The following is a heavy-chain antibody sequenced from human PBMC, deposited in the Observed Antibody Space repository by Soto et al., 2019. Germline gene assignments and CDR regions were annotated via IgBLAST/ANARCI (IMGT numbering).Heavy chain of an antibody. V-gene: IGHV1-69*13. CDR1: GGTFSSYA. J-gene: IGHJ6*02. Sequence: ASVKVSCKASGGTFSSYAISWVRQALGQGLEWMGGIIPIFGTANYAQKFQGRVTITADESTSTAYMELSSLRSEDTAVYYCAREEMYYDFWSGQINYSYYGMDVWGQGTTLTVSS. CDR2: IIPIFGTA. CDR3: AREEMYYDFWSGQINYSYYGMDV. D-gene: IGHD3-3*01.